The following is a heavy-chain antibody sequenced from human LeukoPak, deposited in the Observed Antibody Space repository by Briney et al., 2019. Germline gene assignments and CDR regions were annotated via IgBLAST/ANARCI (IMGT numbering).Heavy chain of an antibody. CDR2: INHSGST. J-gene: IGHJ4*02. D-gene: IGHD3-22*01. CDR3: ARQGDSSGYYRAFDY. Sequence: SETLSLTCAVYGGSFSGYYWSWLRQPPGKGLEWIGEINHSGSTNYNPSLKSRVTISVDTSKNQFSLKLSSVTAADTAVYYCARQGDSSGYYRAFDYWGQGTLVTVSS. V-gene: IGHV4-34*01. CDR1: GGSFSGYY.